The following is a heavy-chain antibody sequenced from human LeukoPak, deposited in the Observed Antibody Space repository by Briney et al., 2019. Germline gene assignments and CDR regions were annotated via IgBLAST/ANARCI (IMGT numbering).Heavy chain of an antibody. CDR2: IYYTGST. Sequence: SETLSLTCTVSGGSVSSASYYWIWLRPPPGQGLEWIGYIYYTGSTNYNLSLKGRVTIYLDKYQNQFSLNLSSVAAADLAFYSCARDLRTLYSRENFGWFDPWGQGTLVTVSS. J-gene: IGHJ5*02. CDR3: ARDLRTLYSRENFGWFDP. CDR1: GGSVSSASYY. D-gene: IGHD6-13*01. V-gene: IGHV4-61*01.